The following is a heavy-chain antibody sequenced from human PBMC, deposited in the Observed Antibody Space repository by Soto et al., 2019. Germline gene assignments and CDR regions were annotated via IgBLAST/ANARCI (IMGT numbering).Heavy chain of an antibody. V-gene: IGHV3-73*01. CDR3: TRHRNSLTGYPIGYFDY. CDR2: IRSKANSYAT. D-gene: IGHD3-9*01. Sequence: PGGSLRLSCAASGVTFSGSAMHGVRQASGKGLEWVGRIRSKANSYATAYAASVKGRFTISRDDSKNTAYLQMIRLKTEDTAVYYCTRHRNSLTGYPIGYFDYWGQGTLVTVSS. J-gene: IGHJ4*02. CDR1: GVTFSGSA.